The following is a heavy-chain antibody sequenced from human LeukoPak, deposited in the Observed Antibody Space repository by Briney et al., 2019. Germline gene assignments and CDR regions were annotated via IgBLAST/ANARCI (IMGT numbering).Heavy chain of an antibody. V-gene: IGHV4-39*01. D-gene: IGHD4/OR15-4a*01. Sequence: SETLSLTCTVSGDSISSRSCYWGWIRQSPGKGLEWIGSVYYGRTTYYSPSLDSRVTISLDTSANQFSLQLNSVTAADTAVYYCVRHDGRGGATMGAFDSWGQGSLVTVSS. CDR3: VRHDGRGGATMGAFDS. CDR1: GDSISSRSCY. CDR2: VYYGRTT. J-gene: IGHJ5*01.